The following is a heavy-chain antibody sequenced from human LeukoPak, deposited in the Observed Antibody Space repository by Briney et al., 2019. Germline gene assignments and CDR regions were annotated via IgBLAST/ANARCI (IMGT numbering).Heavy chain of an antibody. CDR1: GFTFSDYW. J-gene: IGHJ6*02. CDR3: TTYKNWVAGDV. CDR2: IKQDGSEE. Sequence: GGSLRLSCAASGFTFSDYWMSWVRQAPGKGPEWVATIKQDGSEEHYVDSVKGRFTVSRDNARNSLFLQMNSLRVEDTAVYYCTTYKNWVAGDVWGQGTSVSVSS. V-gene: IGHV3-7*01. D-gene: IGHD7-27*01.